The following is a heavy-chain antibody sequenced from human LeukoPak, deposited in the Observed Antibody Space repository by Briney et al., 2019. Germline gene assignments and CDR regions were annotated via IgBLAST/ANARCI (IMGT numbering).Heavy chain of an antibody. CDR2: ISYDGSNK. CDR1: GFTFSSYA. Sequence: QSGGSLRLSCAASGFTFSSYAMHWVRQAPGKGLEWVAVISYDGSNKYYADSVKGRFTISRDNSKNTLYLQMNSLRAEDTAVYYCARDPSRDGYNFYFDLWGRGTLVTVSS. D-gene: IGHD5-24*01. J-gene: IGHJ2*01. CDR3: ARDPSRDGYNFYFDL. V-gene: IGHV3-30*04.